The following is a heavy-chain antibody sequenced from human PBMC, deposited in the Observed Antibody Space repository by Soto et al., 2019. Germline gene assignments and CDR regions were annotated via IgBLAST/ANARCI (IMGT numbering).Heavy chain of an antibody. CDR1: GFTFSSYA. J-gene: IGHJ4*02. V-gene: IGHV3-23*01. CDR3: AKDSRYSNSSYEVYC. D-gene: IGHD6-13*01. Sequence: PGGSLRLSCAASGFTFSSYAMNWVRQAPGKGLEWVSAISGSGDTIYYADSVKGRFTISRDNSKHTLYLQMNSLRAEDTAVYYCAKDSRYSNSSYEVYCWGQGTLVTVS. CDR2: ISGSGDTI.